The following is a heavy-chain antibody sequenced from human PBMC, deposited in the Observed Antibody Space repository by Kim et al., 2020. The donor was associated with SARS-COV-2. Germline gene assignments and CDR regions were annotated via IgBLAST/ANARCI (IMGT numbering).Heavy chain of an antibody. CDR1: GGSFSGYY. Sequence: SETLSLTCAVYGGSFSGYYWSWIRQPPGKGLEWIGEINHSGSTNYNPSLKSRVTISVDTSKNQFSLKLSSVTAADTAVYYCARGLTYYYDSSGYYSPIYGMDVWGQGTTVTVSS. V-gene: IGHV4-34*01. CDR2: INHSGST. J-gene: IGHJ6*02. D-gene: IGHD3-22*01. CDR3: ARGLTYYYDSSGYYSPIYGMDV.